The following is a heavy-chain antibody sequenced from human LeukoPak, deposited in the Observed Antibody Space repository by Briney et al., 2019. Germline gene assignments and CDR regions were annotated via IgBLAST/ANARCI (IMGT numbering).Heavy chain of an antibody. CDR2: ISGGGRST. V-gene: IGHV3-23*01. CDR3: MRDYMGWFDP. Sequence: GGSLRLSCAASGFTFTDYAMSWVRQAPEKGLEWVSTISGGGRSTDYADSVKGHFTISRDTASNTMHLEMNNLRIEDTAVYYCMRDYMGWFDPWGQGSLVTVSS. D-gene: IGHD3-10*01. J-gene: IGHJ5*02. CDR1: GFTFTDYA.